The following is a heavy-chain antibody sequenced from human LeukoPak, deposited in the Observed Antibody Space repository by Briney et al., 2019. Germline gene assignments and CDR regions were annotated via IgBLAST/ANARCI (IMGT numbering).Heavy chain of an antibody. V-gene: IGHV1-69*13. CDR3: ARGRITMVRAFDY. D-gene: IGHD3-10*01. CDR2: IIPIFGTA. Sequence: SVKVSCKACGGTFSSYAISWVRQAPGQGLEWMGGIIPIFGTANYAQKFQGRVTITADESTSTAYMELSSLRSEDTAVYYCARGRITMVRAFDYWGQGTLVTVSS. J-gene: IGHJ4*02. CDR1: GGTFSSYA.